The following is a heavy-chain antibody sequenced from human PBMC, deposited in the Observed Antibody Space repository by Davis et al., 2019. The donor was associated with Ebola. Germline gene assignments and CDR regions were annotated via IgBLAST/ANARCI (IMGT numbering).Heavy chain of an antibody. Sequence: AASVKVSCKASGGTFSSYAISWVRQAPGQGLEWMGGIIPILGPGNYGQKFQGRVTITADKSTSTAYMELSSLRYEDTAVYYCARDLGTAMATEWGQGTLGTVSS. CDR2: IIPILGPG. V-gene: IGHV1-69*06. CDR1: GGTFSSYA. D-gene: IGHD5-18*01. J-gene: IGHJ4*02. CDR3: ARDLGTAMATE.